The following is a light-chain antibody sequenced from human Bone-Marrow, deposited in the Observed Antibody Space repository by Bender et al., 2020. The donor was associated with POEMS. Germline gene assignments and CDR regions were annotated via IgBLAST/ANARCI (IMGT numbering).Light chain of an antibody. CDR2: SSH. Sequence: QSVLTQPPSASGTPGQRVTISCSGGSSNIGAHAVNWYQHLPGTAPKLLIYSSHRRPSEVPDRFSGYRSGTSASLAISGLQSEDEADYYCAVWDDSLNGWVFVGETKLTVL. J-gene: IGLJ3*02. V-gene: IGLV1-44*01. CDR3: AVWDDSLNGWV. CDR1: SSNIGAHA.